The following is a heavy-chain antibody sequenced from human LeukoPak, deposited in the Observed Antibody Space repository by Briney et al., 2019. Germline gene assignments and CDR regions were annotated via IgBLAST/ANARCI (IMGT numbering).Heavy chain of an antibody. D-gene: IGHD6-6*01. CDR2: IYPGDSDT. Sequence: GESLKISCKGSGYTFTNYWIGWVRQMPGKGLEFMGIIYPGDSDTRYSPSFQGQVTISVDKSINTAYLQWSSLKASDTAMYYCARRGSSSQGGLDYWGQGTLVTVSS. CDR3: ARRGSSSQGGLDY. CDR1: GYTFTNYW. V-gene: IGHV5-51*01. J-gene: IGHJ4*02.